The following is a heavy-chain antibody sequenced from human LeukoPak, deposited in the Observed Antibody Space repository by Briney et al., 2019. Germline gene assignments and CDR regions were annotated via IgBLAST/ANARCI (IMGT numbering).Heavy chain of an antibody. CDR3: ASLRDDGGNYPRFDY. CDR1: GASY. D-gene: IGHD4-23*01. V-gene: IGHV4-39*07. Sequence: SETLSLTCTVSGASYWGWVRQSPEMGLEWIGSIYSTGGTYYNPSLKCRLTISLDTSKRQFSLKMTSMTAADTAVYYCASLRDDGGNYPRFDYWGQGALVTVSA. CDR2: IYSTGGT. J-gene: IGHJ4*02.